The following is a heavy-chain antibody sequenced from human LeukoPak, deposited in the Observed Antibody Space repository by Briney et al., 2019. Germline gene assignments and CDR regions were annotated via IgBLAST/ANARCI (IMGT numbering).Heavy chain of an antibody. V-gene: IGHV3-33*01. Sequence: GGSLGLSCEPSGFIFRSHGMHWVRQAPGKGLEWLAVIGSDGRNKFYADSVEGRFTISRDNFKNILYLQMASLSAEDTAVYYCVRDDDLPDNGMDVWGQGTTVIVS. CDR2: IGSDGRNK. CDR1: GFIFRSHG. J-gene: IGHJ6*02. D-gene: IGHD3-22*01. CDR3: VRDDDLPDNGMDV.